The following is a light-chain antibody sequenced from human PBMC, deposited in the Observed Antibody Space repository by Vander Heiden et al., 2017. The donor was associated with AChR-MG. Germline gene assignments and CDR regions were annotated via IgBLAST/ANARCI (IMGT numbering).Light chain of an antibody. Sequence: QSALTQPASLSGSPGQSITISCTGTSSDVGGYNYVSWYQQHPGNAPKLMIYEVSNRPSGVSNRFSGSKSGNTAYLTISGLRAEDEADYYCSSYTSSITVIFGGGTKLTVL. CDR2: EVS. J-gene: IGLJ2*01. CDR1: SSDVGGYNY. V-gene: IGLV2-14*01. CDR3: SSYTSSITVI.